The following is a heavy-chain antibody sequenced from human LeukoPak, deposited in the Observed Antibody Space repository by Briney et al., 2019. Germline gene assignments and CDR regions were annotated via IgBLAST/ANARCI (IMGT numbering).Heavy chain of an antibody. D-gene: IGHD3-22*01. CDR1: GYTFTGHY. CDR2: INPNNGGT. Sequence: GASVKVPCKASGYTFTGHYMHWVRQAPGQGLEWMGLINPNNGGTNYAQKFQGRVTITRDTSISTAYMELSRLRSDDTAVYYCARDSEYYDSSGYYYDLQHWGQGTLVTVSS. V-gene: IGHV1-2*06. J-gene: IGHJ1*01. CDR3: ARDSEYYDSSGYYYDLQH.